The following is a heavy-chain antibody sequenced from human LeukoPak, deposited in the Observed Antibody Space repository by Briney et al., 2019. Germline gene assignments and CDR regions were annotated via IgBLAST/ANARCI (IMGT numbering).Heavy chain of an antibody. D-gene: IGHD3/OR15-3a*01. CDR2: ISYDGSNK. J-gene: IGHJ6*02. Sequence: GGSLRLSCAASGFTFSSYAMHGVRQAPGKGLEWVAVISYDGSNKYYADSVKGRFTISRDNSKNTLYLQMNSLRAEDTAVYYCARVGPNYYYYYGMDVWGQGTTVTVSS. CDR3: ARVGPNYYYYYGMDV. V-gene: IGHV3-30-3*01. CDR1: GFTFSSYA.